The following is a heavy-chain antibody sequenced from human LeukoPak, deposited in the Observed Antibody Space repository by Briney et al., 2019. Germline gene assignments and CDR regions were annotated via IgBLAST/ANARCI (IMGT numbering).Heavy chain of an antibody. CDR3: ARRVNRRRAFDI. CDR1: GGSFRGYY. D-gene: IGHD3-22*01. V-gene: IGHV4-34*01. J-gene: IGHJ3*02. Sequence: SETLSLTCAVYGGSFRGYYWSWIRQPPGKGLEWIGEINHSGSTNYNPSLKSRVTISVDTSKNQFSLKLSSVTAAGTAAYYCARRVNRRRAFDIWGQGTMVTVSS. CDR2: INHSGST.